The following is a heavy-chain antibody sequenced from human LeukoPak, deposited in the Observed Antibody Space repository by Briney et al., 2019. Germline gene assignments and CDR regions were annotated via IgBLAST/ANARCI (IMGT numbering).Heavy chain of an antibody. Sequence: PGGSLRLSCAGSGFTFSSYNINWVCQPPGKGLEWLSSISTGSNYIYYAASVRGRFTISRDNAINTLYLQMNSLRPDDTALYYCARVVKGGYDYWGQGTRVTVSS. CDR3: ARVVKGGYDY. D-gene: IGHD5-12*01. CDR2: ISTGSNYI. J-gene: IGHJ4*02. V-gene: IGHV3-21*01. CDR1: GFTFSSYN.